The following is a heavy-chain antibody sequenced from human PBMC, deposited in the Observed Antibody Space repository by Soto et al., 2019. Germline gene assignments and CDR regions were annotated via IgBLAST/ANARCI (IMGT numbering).Heavy chain of an antibody. D-gene: IGHD3-10*01. CDR1: GYSFTSYW. CDR3: ARAERGDYYYYYYMDV. CDR2: IYPGESDT. Sequence: PGESLKISCKGSGYSFTSYWIGWVRQMPGKGLEWMGIIYPGESDTRYSPSFQGQVTISADKSISTAYLQWSSLKASDTAMYYCARAERGDYYYYYYMDVWGKGTTVTVSS. J-gene: IGHJ6*03. V-gene: IGHV5-51*01.